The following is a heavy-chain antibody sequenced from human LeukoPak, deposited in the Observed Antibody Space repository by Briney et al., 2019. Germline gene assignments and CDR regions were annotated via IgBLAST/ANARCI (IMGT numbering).Heavy chain of an antibody. CDR2: INPNSGGT. V-gene: IGHV1-2*02. CDR3: ARVHKWYYDFWSGHNPENYYMDV. Sequence: ASVKVSCKASGYTFTGYYMHWVRQAPGQGLEWMGWINPNSGGTNYAQKFQGRVTTTRDTSISTAYMELSRLRSDDTAVYYCARVHKWYYDFWSGHNPENYYMDVWGKGTTVTVSS. CDR1: GYTFTGYY. D-gene: IGHD3-3*01. J-gene: IGHJ6*03.